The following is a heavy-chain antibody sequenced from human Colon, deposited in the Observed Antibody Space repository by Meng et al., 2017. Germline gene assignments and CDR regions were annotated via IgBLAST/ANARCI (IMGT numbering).Heavy chain of an antibody. Sequence: SVKVSCKASGGTFSSYAISWVRQAPGQGLEWMGGIIPIFGTANYAQKFQGRVTITTDESTSTAYMELSSLRSEDTAVYYCERVDVSSSWYDGMDVWGQGTTVTVSS. V-gene: IGHV1-69*05. CDR3: ERVDVSSSWYDGMDV. D-gene: IGHD6-13*01. J-gene: IGHJ6*02. CDR1: GGTFSSYA. CDR2: IIPIFGTA.